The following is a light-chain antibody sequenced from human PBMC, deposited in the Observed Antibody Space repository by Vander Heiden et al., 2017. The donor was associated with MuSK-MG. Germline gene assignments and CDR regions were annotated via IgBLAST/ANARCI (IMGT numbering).Light chain of an antibody. Sequence: SSELTQDPAVSVALGQTVRITCQGDSLRSYYASWYQQKPGQAPVLVIYGKNNRPSGIPDRFSGSSSGNTASLTITGAQAEDEADYYCNYRDSSGKHYVFGTGTKVTVL. V-gene: IGLV3-19*01. J-gene: IGLJ1*01. CDR2: GKN. CDR1: SLRSYY. CDR3: NYRDSSGKHYV.